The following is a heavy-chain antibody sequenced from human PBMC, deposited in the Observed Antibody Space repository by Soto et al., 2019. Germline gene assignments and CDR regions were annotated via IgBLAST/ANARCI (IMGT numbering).Heavy chain of an antibody. CDR1: GGTFSNFP. V-gene: IGHV1-69*12. CDR3: ARGNHRWLQLGYFHF. CDR2: IIPIFGTV. J-gene: IGHJ2*01. Sequence: QVQLVQSGAEVKKPGSSVKVSCKASGGTFSNFPISWVRQAPGQGLEWMGGIIPIFGTVNYAQKFQGRVATPADESTSTAYMELSSLRSEDTAVYYCARGNHRWLQLGYFHFWGRGTLVTVS. D-gene: IGHD5-12*01.